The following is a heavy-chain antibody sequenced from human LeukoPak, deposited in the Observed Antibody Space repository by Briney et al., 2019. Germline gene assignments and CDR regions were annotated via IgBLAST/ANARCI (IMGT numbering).Heavy chain of an antibody. Sequence: GGSLRLSCAASGFTLSSYAMSWVRQAPGKGQEWVSAISGSGGSTYYADSVKGRFTISRDNSKNTLYLQMNSLRAEDTAVYYCAKDPWSGWLYFDYWGQGTLVTVSS. D-gene: IGHD6-19*01. CDR1: GFTLSSYA. J-gene: IGHJ4*02. V-gene: IGHV3-23*01. CDR3: AKDPWSGWLYFDY. CDR2: ISGSGGST.